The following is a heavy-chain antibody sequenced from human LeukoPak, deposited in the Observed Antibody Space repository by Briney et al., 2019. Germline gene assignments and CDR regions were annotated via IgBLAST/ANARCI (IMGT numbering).Heavy chain of an antibody. Sequence: SETLSLTCTVSGGSITSGSYSWSWIRQPPGKGLEWIGFVYHGGSTYYNPSLKSRATISIEWSQTQFSLKLTPVTAADTAVYYCARYSDGNIHGAFDPWGQGTMVIVSS. CDR2: VYHGGST. CDR3: ARYSDGNIHGAFDP. CDR1: GGSITSGSYS. D-gene: IGHD3-16*01. J-gene: IGHJ3*01. V-gene: IGHV4-30-2*01.